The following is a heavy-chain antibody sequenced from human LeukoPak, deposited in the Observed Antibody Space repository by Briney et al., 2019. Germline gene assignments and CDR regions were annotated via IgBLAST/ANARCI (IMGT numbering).Heavy chain of an antibody. V-gene: IGHV3-7*01. CDR3: ARDTYDSSGYYAHLDY. D-gene: IGHD3-22*01. CDR2: IKQDGSEK. CDR1: GFTFSSYW. J-gene: IGHJ4*02. Sequence: PGGSLRLSCAASGFTFSSYWMSWVRQAPGKGLEWVANIKQDGSEKYYVDSVKGRFTISRDNAKNSQYLQMSSLRAEDTAVYYCARDTYDSSGYYAHLDYWGQGTLVTVSS.